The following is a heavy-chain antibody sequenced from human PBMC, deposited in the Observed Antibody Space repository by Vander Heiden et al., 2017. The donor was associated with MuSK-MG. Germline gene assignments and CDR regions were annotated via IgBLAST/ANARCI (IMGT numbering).Heavy chain of an antibody. CDR3: ARGEYSGSYSLDD. Sequence: EVQLVESGVGLVQAGGSLRLSCAASGLPFSSYWMSWVRQAPGKGLEWVANIKQEGSEKYYVDSVKGRFTISRDNAKNSLYLQMNSLRAEDTAVYYCARGEYSGSYSLDDWGQGTLVTVSS. CDR1: GLPFSSYW. J-gene: IGHJ4*02. CDR2: IKQEGSEK. V-gene: IGHV3-7*01. D-gene: IGHD1-26*01.